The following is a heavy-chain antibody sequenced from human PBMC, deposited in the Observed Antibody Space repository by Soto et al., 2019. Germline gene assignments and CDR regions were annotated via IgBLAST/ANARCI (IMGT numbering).Heavy chain of an antibody. CDR1: GFTVSSNY. J-gene: IGHJ4*02. V-gene: IGHV3-53*01. Sequence: VGSLRLSCAASGFTVSSNYMSWVRQAPGKGLEWVSVIYSGGSTYYADSVKVRFTISRDNSKNTLYLQMNSLRAEDTAVYYCARDRLHYFDYWGQGTLVTVSS. CDR3: ARDRLHYFDY. CDR2: IYSGGST. D-gene: IGHD5-12*01.